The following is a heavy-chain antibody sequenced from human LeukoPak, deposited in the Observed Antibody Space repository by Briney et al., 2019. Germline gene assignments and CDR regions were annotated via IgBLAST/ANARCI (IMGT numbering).Heavy chain of an antibody. J-gene: IGHJ4*02. Sequence: PSETLSLTCTVSGGSISSSSYYWGWIRQPPGKGLEWIGSIYYSGSTYYNPSLKSRVTISVDTSKNQFSLKLSSVTAADTAVYHCARTPFPYGDYAYYFDYWGQGTLVTVSS. D-gene: IGHD4-17*01. CDR3: ARTPFPYGDYAYYFDY. CDR2: IYYSGST. CDR1: GGSISSSSYY. V-gene: IGHV4-39*01.